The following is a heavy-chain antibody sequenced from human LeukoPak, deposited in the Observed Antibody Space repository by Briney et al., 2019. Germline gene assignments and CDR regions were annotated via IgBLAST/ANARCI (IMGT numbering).Heavy chain of an antibody. CDR1: GFTFSSYS. D-gene: IGHD6-19*01. J-gene: IGHJ4*02. V-gene: IGHV3-48*02. Sequence: GGSLRLSCAASGFTFSSYSMNWVRQAPGKGLEWVSYISTSSSTIYYADSVKGRFTISRDNAKNSLYLQMNSLRDEDTAVYYCARDYRSSSGWTVDYWGQGTLVTVSS. CDR2: ISTSSSTI. CDR3: ARDYRSSSGWTVDY.